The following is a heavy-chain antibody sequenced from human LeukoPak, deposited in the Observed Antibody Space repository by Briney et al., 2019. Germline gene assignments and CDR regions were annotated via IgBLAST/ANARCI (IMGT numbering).Heavy chain of an antibody. J-gene: IGHJ4*02. Sequence: ASVKVSCKASGYTFTSYSISWVRQPPGQGLEGMGWISAYNGNTNYAQKLQGRVTMTTATSTSTAYMELRSLRSDDTAMYYCARESRSSSYEYWGQGTLVTVSS. CDR3: ARESRSSSYEY. D-gene: IGHD6-13*01. V-gene: IGHV1-18*01. CDR1: GYTFTSYS. CDR2: ISAYNGNT.